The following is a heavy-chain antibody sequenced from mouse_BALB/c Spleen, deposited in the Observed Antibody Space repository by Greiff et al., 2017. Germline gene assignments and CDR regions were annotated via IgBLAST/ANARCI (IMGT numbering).Heavy chain of an antibody. J-gene: IGHJ2*01. CDR3: AHRYVFDY. V-gene: IGHV14-3*02. Sequence: EVQLVESGAELVKPGASVKLSCTASGFNIKDTYMHWVKQRPEQGLEWIGRIDPANGNTKYDPKFQGKATITADTSSNTAYLQLSSLTSEDTAVYYCAHRYVFDYWGQGTTLTVSS. CDR2: IDPANGNT. CDR1: GFNIKDTY. D-gene: IGHD2-14*01.